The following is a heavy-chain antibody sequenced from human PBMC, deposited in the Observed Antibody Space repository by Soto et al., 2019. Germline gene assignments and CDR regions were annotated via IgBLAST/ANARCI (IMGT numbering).Heavy chain of an antibody. J-gene: IGHJ4*02. CDR1: GYAFTNYA. D-gene: IGHD5-12*01. V-gene: IGHV1-3*01. CDR2: INAGNGNT. Sequence: ASVKVSCKASGYAFTNYAMRWVRQAHGQRLEWMGWINAGNGNTKYSQKFQGRVTITRDTSASTAYMELSSLRSEDTAVYYCARVSGYYLPDYWGQGPLVTVPS. CDR3: ARVSGYYLPDY.